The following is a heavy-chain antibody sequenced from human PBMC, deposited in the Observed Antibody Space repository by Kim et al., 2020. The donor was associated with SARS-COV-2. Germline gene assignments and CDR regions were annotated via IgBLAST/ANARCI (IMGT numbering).Heavy chain of an antibody. Sequence: SGSTSYSPSLKSRVTISVDTSKNQFSRKLSSVAAADTAVYYCARHYYFDYWGQGTLVTVSS. CDR3: ARHYYFDY. CDR2: SGST. V-gene: IGHV4-61*07. J-gene: IGHJ4*02.